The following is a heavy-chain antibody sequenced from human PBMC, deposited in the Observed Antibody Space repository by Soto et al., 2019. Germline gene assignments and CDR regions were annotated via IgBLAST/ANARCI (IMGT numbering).Heavy chain of an antibody. D-gene: IGHD3-22*01. CDR1: GCSISSYY. Sequence: SETLSLTCTVSGCSISSYYWSWIRQPAGKGLEWIGRIYTSGSTNYNPSLKSRVTMSVDTSKNQFSLKLSSVTAADTAVYYCARESSGYPYYYGMDVWGQGTTVTVSS. CDR3: ARESSGYPYYYGMDV. J-gene: IGHJ6*02. CDR2: IYTSGST. V-gene: IGHV4-4*07.